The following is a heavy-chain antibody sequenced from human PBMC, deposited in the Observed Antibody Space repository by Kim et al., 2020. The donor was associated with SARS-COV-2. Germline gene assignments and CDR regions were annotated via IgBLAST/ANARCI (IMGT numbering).Heavy chain of an antibody. CDR2: INTDGSST. CDR1: GFTFSSYW. Sequence: GGSLRLSCAASGFTFSSYWMHWVRQAPGKGLVWVSRINTDGSSTSYADSVKGRFTISRDNAKNTLYLQMNSLRADDTAVYYCARWEHGVGGYDLGAFDYWGQGTLVTVSS. CDR3: ARWEHGVGGYDLGAFDY. V-gene: IGHV3-74*01. J-gene: IGHJ4*02. D-gene: IGHD5-12*01.